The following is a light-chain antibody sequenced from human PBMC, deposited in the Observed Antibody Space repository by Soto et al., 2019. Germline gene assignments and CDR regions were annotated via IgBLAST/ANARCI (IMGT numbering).Light chain of an antibody. V-gene: IGLV2-23*01. J-gene: IGLJ2*01. CDR2: EDI. CDR1: SSDVGRYSL. CDR3: CSYAGGTSVI. Sequence: QSALTQPASVSGSLGQSITISCTGTSSDVGRYSLVSWYQQSPGKAPKLLIFEDIERPSGVSNRFSGSKSGNTASLTISGLQTEDEADYYCCSYAGGTSVIFGGGTKVTVL.